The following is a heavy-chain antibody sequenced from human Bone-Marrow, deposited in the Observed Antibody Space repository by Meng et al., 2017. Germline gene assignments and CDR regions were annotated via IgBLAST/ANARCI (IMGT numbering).Heavy chain of an antibody. CDR1: GITFGDYA. CDR2: ISSSGSTI. Sequence: GGSLRLSCTASGITFGDYAMSWVRQAPGKGLEWVSYISSSGSTIYYADSVKGRFTISRDNAKNSLYLQMNSLRAEDTAVYYCATDILTGPNWFDPWGQGTLVTVSS. D-gene: IGHD3-9*01. CDR3: ATDILTGPNWFDP. V-gene: IGHV3-11*04. J-gene: IGHJ5*02.